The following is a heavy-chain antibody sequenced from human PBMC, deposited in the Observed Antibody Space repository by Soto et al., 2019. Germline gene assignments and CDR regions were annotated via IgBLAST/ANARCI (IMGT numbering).Heavy chain of an antibody. D-gene: IGHD3-22*01. CDR2: IKQDGSEK. J-gene: IGHJ4*02. V-gene: IGHV3-7*01. CDR3: ARAEWYYDSSGYYSY. CDR1: GFTFSSYW. Sequence: GGSLRLSCAASGFTFSSYWMSWVRQAPGKGLEWVANIKQDGSEKYYVDSVKGRFTISRDNAKNSLYLQMNSLRAEDTAVYYCARAEWYYDSSGYYSYWGQGTLVTVSS.